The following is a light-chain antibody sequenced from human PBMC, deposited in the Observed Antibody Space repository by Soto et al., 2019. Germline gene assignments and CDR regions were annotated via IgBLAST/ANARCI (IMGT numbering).Light chain of an antibody. CDR1: QGVSSNY. Sequence: EIVLKMSPGTLSLSQWARATLSCMASQGVSSNYLAWYQQKSGQAPRLLLYGTSSRATGIPERFSGSGSGTDFTLTISRLEPEDFAVYYCQHYGSSRTFGQGTKVDIK. CDR2: GTS. J-gene: IGKJ1*01. CDR3: QHYGSSRT. V-gene: IGKV3-20*01.